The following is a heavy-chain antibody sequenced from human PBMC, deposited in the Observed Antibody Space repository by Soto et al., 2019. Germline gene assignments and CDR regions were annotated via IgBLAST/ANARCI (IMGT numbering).Heavy chain of an antibody. CDR1: GFTFSSYA. Sequence: GGSLRLSCAASGFTFSSYAMSWVRQAPGKGLEWVSAISGSGGSTYYADSVKGRFTISRDNSKNTLYLQMNSLRAEDTAVYYCARERWHCSGGSCHKGFDYWGQGTLVTVSS. J-gene: IGHJ4*02. CDR3: ARERWHCSGGSCHKGFDY. D-gene: IGHD2-15*01. CDR2: ISGSGGST. V-gene: IGHV3-23*01.